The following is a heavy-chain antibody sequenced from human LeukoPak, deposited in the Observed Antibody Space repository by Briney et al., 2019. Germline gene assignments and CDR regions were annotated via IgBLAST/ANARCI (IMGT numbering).Heavy chain of an antibody. Sequence: GGSLRLSCAASGFTLSDYYMSWIRQAPGKGLEWVAFIRYDGSNKYYADSVKGRFTISRDNSKNTLYLQMNSLRAEDTAVYYCAKVRCSSTSCHPPDYWGQGTLVTVSS. V-gene: IGHV3-30*02. D-gene: IGHD2-2*01. CDR2: IRYDGSNK. CDR3: AKVRCSSTSCHPPDY. CDR1: GFTLSDYY. J-gene: IGHJ4*02.